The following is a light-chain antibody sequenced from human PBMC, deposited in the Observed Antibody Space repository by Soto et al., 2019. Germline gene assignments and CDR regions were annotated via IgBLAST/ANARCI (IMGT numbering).Light chain of an antibody. Sequence: QSALTQPASVSGSPGQSITISCTGTSSDVGGYNYVSWYQQHPGKAPKLMIYDVSNRPSGVSNRFSGSKSGNTASLTISGLQAEDEADYYCSSYTSSSNWVFGGGPKLTVL. CDR3: SSYTSSSNWV. CDR1: SSDVGGYNY. CDR2: DVS. V-gene: IGLV2-14*01. J-gene: IGLJ3*02.